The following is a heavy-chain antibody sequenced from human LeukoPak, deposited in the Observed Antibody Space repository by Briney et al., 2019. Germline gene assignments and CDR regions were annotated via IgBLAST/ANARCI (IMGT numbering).Heavy chain of an antibody. V-gene: IGHV3-7*03. J-gene: IGHJ6*03. CDR3: AKNPYYYGSGSHNGGVYYHYYMDV. CDR2: IKQDGSEK. Sequence: PGGSLRLSCAASGFTFSSYWMSWVRQAPGKGLEWVANIKQDGSEKYYVDSVKGRFTISRDNAKNSLYLQMNSLRAEDTAVYYCAKNPYYYGSGSHNGGVYYHYYMDVWGKGTTVTISS. D-gene: IGHD3-10*01. CDR1: GFTFSSYW.